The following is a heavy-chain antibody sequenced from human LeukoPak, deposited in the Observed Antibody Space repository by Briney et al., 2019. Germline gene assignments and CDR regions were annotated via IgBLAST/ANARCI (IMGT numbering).Heavy chain of an antibody. CDR2: INPNSGGT. V-gene: IGHV1-2*06. J-gene: IGHJ4*02. CDR3: ARALPAAGPTFDY. D-gene: IGHD6-13*01. Sequence: ASVKVSCKASGGTFSSYAISWVRQAPGQGLEWMGRINPNSGGTNYAQKFQGGVTMARDTSISTAYMELSRLRSDDTAVYYCARALPAAGPTFDYWGQGTLVTVSS. CDR1: GGTFSSYA.